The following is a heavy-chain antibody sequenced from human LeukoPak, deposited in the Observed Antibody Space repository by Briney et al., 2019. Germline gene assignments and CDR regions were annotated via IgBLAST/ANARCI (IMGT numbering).Heavy chain of an antibody. Sequence: GESLKISCMGSGYSFTSYWIGWVRQMPGKGLEWMGIIYPGDSDTRYSPSFQGQVTISADKSISTAYLQWSSLKASDTAMYYCASAPYGSEDAFDIWGQGTMVTVSS. CDR3: ASAPYGSEDAFDI. CDR2: IYPGDSDT. V-gene: IGHV5-51*01. J-gene: IGHJ3*02. CDR1: GYSFTSYW. D-gene: IGHD3-10*01.